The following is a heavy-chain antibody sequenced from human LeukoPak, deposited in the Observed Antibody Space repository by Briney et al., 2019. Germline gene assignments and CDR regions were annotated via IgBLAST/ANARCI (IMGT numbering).Heavy chain of an antibody. D-gene: IGHD3-10*01. J-gene: IGHJ4*02. V-gene: IGHV1-18*01. CDR1: GYTFTSYG. CDR2: ISTYNANT. Sequence: ASVKVSCKASGYTFTSYGISWVRQAPGQGLEWMGWISTYNANTNYAQSLQDRVTMTTDTSTSTVYMELRSLRSDDTAVHYCARDVYYYGSGSYVDYWGQGTLVTVSS. CDR3: ARDVYYYGSGSYVDY.